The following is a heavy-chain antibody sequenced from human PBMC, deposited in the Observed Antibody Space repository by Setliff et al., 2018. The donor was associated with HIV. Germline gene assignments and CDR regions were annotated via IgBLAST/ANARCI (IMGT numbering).Heavy chain of an antibody. D-gene: IGHD6-19*01. CDR2: ISYTGTT. J-gene: IGHJ4*02. CDR3: ARRFEQWLAFDY. V-gene: IGHV4-59*08. CDR1: GGSISNYY. Sequence: SETLSLTCTVSGGSISNYYWSWLRQPPGKGLEWIGYISYTGTTNYNPSLKSRVSMSIDTSKNQFSLKLGSVTAADTAVYFCARRFEQWLAFDYWGQGTLVTVSS.